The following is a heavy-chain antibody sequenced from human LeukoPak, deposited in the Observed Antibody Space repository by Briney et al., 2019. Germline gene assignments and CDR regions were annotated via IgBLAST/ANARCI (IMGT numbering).Heavy chain of an antibody. CDR1: GFTFSSYA. CDR3: ARDYITAVDRNYYYYMDV. CDR2: ISYDGSNK. J-gene: IGHJ6*03. D-gene: IGHD5-18*01. Sequence: KAGGSLRLSCAASGFTFSSYAMHWVRQAPGKGLEWVAVISYDGSNKYYADSVKGRFTISRDNSKNTLYLQMNSLRAEDTAVYYCARDYITAVDRNYYYYMDVWGKGTTVTVSS. V-gene: IGHV3-30*04.